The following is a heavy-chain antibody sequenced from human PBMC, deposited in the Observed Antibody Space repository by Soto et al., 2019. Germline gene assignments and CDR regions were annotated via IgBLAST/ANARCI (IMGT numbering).Heavy chain of an antibody. Sequence: GGSLRLSCATSGFTFSTYEMNWVRQAPGKGLEWLSYISSRHDTMYYADSVKGRFTISRDNARSLLYLQMSSLRVEDTGIYYFAGETSGGNPLGRWGKGTLVTVAS. CDR3: AGETSGGNPLGR. J-gene: IGHJ4*02. D-gene: IGHD2-15*01. CDR1: GFTFSTYE. CDR2: ISSRHDTM. V-gene: IGHV3-48*03.